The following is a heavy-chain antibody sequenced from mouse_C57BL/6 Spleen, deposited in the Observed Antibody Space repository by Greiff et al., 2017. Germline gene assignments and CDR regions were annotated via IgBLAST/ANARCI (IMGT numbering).Heavy chain of an antibody. Sequence: EVKLMESGGGLVQPGGSMKLSCAASGFTFSDDWMDWVRQSPEKGLEWVAEIRNKANNHATYYAESVKGRFTISRDDSKSSVYLQMNSLRAEDTGIYYCTRQYGYFFDYWGQGTTLTVSS. V-gene: IGHV6-6*01. J-gene: IGHJ2*01. CDR2: IRNKANNHAT. CDR3: TRQYGYFFDY. D-gene: IGHD2-2*01. CDR1: GFTFSDDW.